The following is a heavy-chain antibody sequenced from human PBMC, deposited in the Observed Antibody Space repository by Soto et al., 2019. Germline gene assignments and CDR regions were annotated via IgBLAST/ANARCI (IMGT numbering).Heavy chain of an antibody. CDR2: FDPEDGET. J-gene: IGHJ4*02. CDR1: GYTFTSYG. Sequence: ASVKVSCKASGYTFTSYGISWVRQAPGKGLEWMGGFDPEDGETIYAQKFQGRVTMTEDTSTDTAHMELSSLRSEDTAVYYCATDGQYCTNGVCPFDYWGQGTLVTVSS. V-gene: IGHV1-24*01. CDR3: ATDGQYCTNGVCPFDY. D-gene: IGHD2-8*01.